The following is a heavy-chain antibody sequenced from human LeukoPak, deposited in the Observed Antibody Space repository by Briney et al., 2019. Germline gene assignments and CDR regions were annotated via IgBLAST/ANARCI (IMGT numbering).Heavy chain of an antibody. CDR2: INPNSGGT. V-gene: IGHV1-2*02. CDR1: GYTFTGYY. Sequence: ASVKVSCKASGYTFTGYYMHWVRQAPGRGLEWMGWINPNSGGTNYAQKFQGRVTMTRDTSISTAYMELSRLRSDDTAVYYCARVLRIAVAPDDAFDIWGQGTMVTVSS. CDR3: ARVLRIAVAPDDAFDI. D-gene: IGHD6-19*01. J-gene: IGHJ3*02.